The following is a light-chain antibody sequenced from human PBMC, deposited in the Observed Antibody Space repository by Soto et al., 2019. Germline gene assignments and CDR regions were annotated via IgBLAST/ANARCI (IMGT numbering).Light chain of an antibody. CDR1: QSVLYSSNNKNY. V-gene: IGKV4-1*01. J-gene: IGKJ4*01. Sequence: DIVMTQSPDSLAVSLGERATINCKSSQSVLYSSNNKNYLAWYQQKPGQPPKLLIYWASTRESGVPDRFSGSGSGTDFTLTISSLQAEDVAVYYCQQYYSTPPTLGGGKKVEIK. CDR3: QQYYSTPPT. CDR2: WAS.